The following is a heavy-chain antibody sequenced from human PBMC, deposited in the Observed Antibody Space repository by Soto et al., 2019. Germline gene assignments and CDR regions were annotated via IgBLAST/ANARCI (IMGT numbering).Heavy chain of an antibody. V-gene: IGHV4-30-4*01. CDR1: GGSISSGDYY. Sequence: PWETLSLTFSVSGGSISSGDYYWSWIRQPPGKGLERIGNIYYSGNTYYNPSLKSRLIISIDKSKNQFPLKLGSVTAADTAVYYCASSSLYGMEVWGQGTPVT. CDR3: ASSSLYGMEV. CDR2: IYYSGNT. J-gene: IGHJ6*02.